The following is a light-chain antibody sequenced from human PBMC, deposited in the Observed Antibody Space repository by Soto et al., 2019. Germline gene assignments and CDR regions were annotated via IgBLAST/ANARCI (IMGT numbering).Light chain of an antibody. CDR2: GAS. V-gene: IGKV3-20*01. Sequence: EIVLTQSPGTLSLAPGERATLSCRASQTITSTYLSWYQQKPGQAPRLLVYGASGRTTDLPDRFSGSGSGTDFTLTIRRLEPEDFATYFCQQSYTLSPLTFGGGTKVEIK. J-gene: IGKJ4*01. CDR3: QQSYTLSPLT. CDR1: QTITSTY.